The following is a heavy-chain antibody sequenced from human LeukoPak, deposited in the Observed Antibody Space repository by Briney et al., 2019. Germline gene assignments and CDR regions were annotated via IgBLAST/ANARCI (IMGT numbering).Heavy chain of an antibody. CDR1: GGSISSYY. CDR2: IYYSGST. CDR3: ARHQNYYGSGD. J-gene: IGHJ4*02. D-gene: IGHD3-10*01. V-gene: IGHV4-59*08. Sequence: SETLSLTCTVSGGSISSYYWSWIRQPPGKGLEWIGYIYYSGSTNYNPSLKSRVTISVDTSKNQFSLKLSSVTAADTAVYYCARHQNYYGSGDWGQGTLVTVSS.